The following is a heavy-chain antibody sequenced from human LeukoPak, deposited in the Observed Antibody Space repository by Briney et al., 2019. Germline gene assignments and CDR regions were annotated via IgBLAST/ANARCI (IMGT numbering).Heavy chain of an antibody. CDR2: INGDGSSA. J-gene: IGHJ4*02. Sequence: GGSLRLSCAASGFTFSSYWMHWVRQAPGKGLVWVSRINGDGSSASYADSVKGRFTISRDNANNTLYLQMNSLRAEDTAVYYCARDREGSSWYDYWGQGTLVTVSS. D-gene: IGHD6-13*01. V-gene: IGHV3-74*01. CDR3: ARDREGSSWYDY. CDR1: GFTFSSYW.